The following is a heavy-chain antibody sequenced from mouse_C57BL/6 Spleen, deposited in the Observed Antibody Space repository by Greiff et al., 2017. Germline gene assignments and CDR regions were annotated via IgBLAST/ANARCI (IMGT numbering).Heavy chain of an antibody. CDR2: IDPSDSYT. CDR1: GYTFTRYW. J-gene: IGHJ1*03. D-gene: IGHD1-1*01. CDR3: ARGGTTVVAHWYFDV. V-gene: IGHV1-59*01. Sequence: VPLQQPGAELVRPGTSVKLSCKASGYTFTRYWLHWVKQRPGQGLEWIGVIDPSDSYTNYNQKFKGKATLTVDTSSSTAYMQLSSLTSEDSAVYYCARGGTTVVAHWYFDVWGTGTTVTVSS.